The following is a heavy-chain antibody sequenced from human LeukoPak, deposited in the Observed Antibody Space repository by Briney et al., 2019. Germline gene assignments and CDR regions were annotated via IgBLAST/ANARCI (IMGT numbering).Heavy chain of an antibody. J-gene: IGHJ4*02. V-gene: IGHV4-4*02. CDR2: IYHSGST. CDR3: ARAPHFFDTSGSRYYFDY. D-gene: IGHD3-22*01. Sequence: SGTLSLTCAVSGGSISSSNWWSWVRQPPGKGLEWIGEIYHSGSTNYNPSLKSRVTISVDKSKNQFSLKLSSVTAADTAVYYCARAPHFFDTSGSRYYFDYWGQGALVTVSS. CDR1: GGSISSSNW.